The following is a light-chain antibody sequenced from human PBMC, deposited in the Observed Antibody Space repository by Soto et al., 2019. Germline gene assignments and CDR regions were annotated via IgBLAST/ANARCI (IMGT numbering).Light chain of an antibody. J-gene: IGLJ2*01. Sequence: QSVVPQPPSASGTPGQRVTIFCSGSSSNFGSNTVNWYQQLPGTAPKLLMYSNNQRPSGVPDRFSGSKSGTSASLAISGLQSEDEADYYCAAWDDSLNGVVFGGGTKLTVL. V-gene: IGLV1-44*01. CDR1: SSNFGSNT. CDR2: SNN. CDR3: AAWDDSLNGVV.